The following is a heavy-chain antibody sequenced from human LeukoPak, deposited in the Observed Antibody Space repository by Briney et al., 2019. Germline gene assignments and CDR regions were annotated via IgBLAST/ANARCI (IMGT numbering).Heavy chain of an antibody. D-gene: IGHD5-18*01. CDR1: GYGFPSYW. V-gene: IGHV5-51*01. CDR2: IYPGDSDT. Sequence: GESPKISCKASGYGFPSYWIGWVRQMPGKGLEWMGIIYPGDSDTRYSPSFQGQVTISADKATSTAYLQWSSLKASDTAMYYCARLRQLWTLDYWGQGTLVTVSS. J-gene: IGHJ4*02. CDR3: ARLRQLWTLDY.